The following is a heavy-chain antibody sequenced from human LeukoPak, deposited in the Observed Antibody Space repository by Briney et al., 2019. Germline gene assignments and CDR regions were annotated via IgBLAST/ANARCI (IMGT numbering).Heavy chain of an antibody. V-gene: IGHV3-7*02. CDR1: GFTFSYYW. D-gene: IGHD2/OR15-2a*01. J-gene: IGHJ4*02. CDR2: IKQDGSEK. Sequence: PGGSLRLSCAASGFTFSYYWMGWVRQAPGKGLEWVANIKQDGSEKYYVDSVRGRFTISRDNAKNSLYLQMNSMRAEDTAVYYCATFPEIYGFGYWGQGTLVTVSS. CDR3: ATFPEIYGFGY.